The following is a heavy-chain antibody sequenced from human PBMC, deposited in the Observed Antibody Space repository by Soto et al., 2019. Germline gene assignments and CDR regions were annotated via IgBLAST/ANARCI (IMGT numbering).Heavy chain of an antibody. CDR2: IYHSGST. CDR3: ARVGGGGNFDY. D-gene: IGHD2-15*01. V-gene: IGHV4-30-2*01. Sequence: QLRLQESGSGLVKPSQTLSLTCAVSGGSISSGGYSWSWIRQPPGKGLEWIGYIYHSGSTYYNPSLKSRVTISVDRSKNQFSLELSSVTAADTAVYYCARVGGGGNFDYWGQGTLVTVSS. CDR1: GGSISSGGYS. J-gene: IGHJ4*02.